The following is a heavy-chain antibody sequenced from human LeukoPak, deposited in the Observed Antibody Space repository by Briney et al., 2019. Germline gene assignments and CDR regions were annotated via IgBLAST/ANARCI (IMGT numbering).Heavy chain of an antibody. J-gene: IGHJ4*02. Sequence: GGCLRLSCAASGFTFSSYWMSWVRQAPGKGLECVANIKQDGTEKYYVDSVKGRFTISRDNAKNSLYLQMNSLRAEDTAVYYCVPQALFDYWGQGTLVTVSS. CDR1: GFTFSSYW. V-gene: IGHV3-7*01. CDR2: IKQDGTEK. CDR3: VPQALFDY.